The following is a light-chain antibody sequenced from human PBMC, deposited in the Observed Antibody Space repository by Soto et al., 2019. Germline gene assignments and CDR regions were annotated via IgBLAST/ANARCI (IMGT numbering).Light chain of an antibody. CDR3: QQYETFSGT. CDR1: QSVSGW. V-gene: IGKV1-5*01. Sequence: DIQMAQSPSSLSASVGDRVTVTCRASQSVSGWLAWYQQKPGEAPELLIYDASALPRGVPSRFSGSGSGTKFTLTIASLQPDDFATYYCQQYETFSGTFGPGTKVDI. CDR2: DAS. J-gene: IGKJ1*01.